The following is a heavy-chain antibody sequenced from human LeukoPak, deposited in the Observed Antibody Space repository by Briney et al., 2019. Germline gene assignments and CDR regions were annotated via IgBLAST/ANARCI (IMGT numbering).Heavy chain of an antibody. D-gene: IGHD5-24*01. Sequence: GGSLRLSGAASGFTFSSYSMNWVRQAPGKGLEGVSSISSSSSYIYYADSVKGRFTISRDNAKNSLYLQMNSLRAEDTAVYYCASSWLLAYFDYWGQGTLITVSS. CDR2: ISSSSSYI. V-gene: IGHV3-21*01. CDR3: ASSWLLAYFDY. CDR1: GFTFSSYS. J-gene: IGHJ4*02.